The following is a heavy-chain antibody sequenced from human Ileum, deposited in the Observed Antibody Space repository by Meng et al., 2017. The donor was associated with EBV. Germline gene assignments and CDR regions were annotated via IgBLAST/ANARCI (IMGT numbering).Heavy chain of an antibody. V-gene: IGHV4-30-4*01. J-gene: IGHJ2*01. CDR1: AGSISRGNYY. D-gene: IGHD3-22*01. CDR3: ARGYYDSSGYGYWYFDL. CDR2: IYYSGST. Sequence: QVAQPCAGPGLVKPFQPLLLTFPVSAGSISRGNYYWSWIRQPPGKGLEWIGYIYYSGSTYYNPSLKSRVTISVDMSKNQFSLKLSSVTAADTAVYYCARGYYDSSGYGYWYFDLWGRGTLVTVSS.